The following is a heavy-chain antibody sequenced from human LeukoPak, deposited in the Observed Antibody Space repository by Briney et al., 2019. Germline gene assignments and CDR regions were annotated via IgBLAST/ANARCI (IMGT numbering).Heavy chain of an antibody. V-gene: IGHV3-43*02. J-gene: IGHJ4*02. CDR2: SGDGTVT. D-gene: IGHD6-19*01. CDR1: GFTFDGYV. Sequence: GGSLRLSCAASGFTFDGYVRHWVRQPPGRGLEWVSLSGDGTVTYYVDSVKGRFTISRDNSKNSLYLQMNSLRSEDTAVYFCVKGGQWLITNWGQGTPVTVSS. CDR3: VKGGQWLITN.